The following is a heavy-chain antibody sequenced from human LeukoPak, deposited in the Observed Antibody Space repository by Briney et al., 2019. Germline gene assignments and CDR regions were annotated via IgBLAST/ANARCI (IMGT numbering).Heavy chain of an antibody. Sequence: QPGGSLRLSCAASGFIFSSYEMNWVRQAPGKGLEWVSYISSSGSTIYYADSVKGRFTISRDNAKNSLYLQMNSLRAEDTAVYYCARESWLLRNWFDPWGQGTLVTVSS. CDR1: GFIFSSYE. CDR3: ARESWLLRNWFDP. V-gene: IGHV3-48*03. J-gene: IGHJ5*02. CDR2: ISSSGSTI. D-gene: IGHD2-15*01.